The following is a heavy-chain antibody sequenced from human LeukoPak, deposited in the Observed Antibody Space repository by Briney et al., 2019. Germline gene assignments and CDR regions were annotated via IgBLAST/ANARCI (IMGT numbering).Heavy chain of an antibody. CDR1: GGSISSSSYY. V-gene: IGHV4-39*07. J-gene: IGHJ5*02. D-gene: IGHD3-3*01. CDR2: IYYSGST. CDR3: ARSQVLEWLPNWFDP. Sequence: PSETLSLTCTVSGGSISSSSYYWGWIRQPPGKGLEWIGSIYYSGSTYYNPSLKSRVTISVDTSKNQFSLKLSSVTAADTAVYYCARSQVLEWLPNWFDPWGQGTLVTVSS.